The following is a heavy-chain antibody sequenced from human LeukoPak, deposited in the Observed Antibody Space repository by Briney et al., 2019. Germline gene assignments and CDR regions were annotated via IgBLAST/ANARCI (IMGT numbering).Heavy chain of an antibody. J-gene: IGHJ5*02. V-gene: IGHV3-23*01. CDR3: AKDQAFRLTGYYGSYH. D-gene: IGHD3-9*01. CDR2: ISGSGGST. Sequence: GGSLRLSCAASGFTFSSYAMSWVRQAPGKGLEWVSAISGSGGSTYYADSVKGRFTISRDNSKNTLYLQMNSLRAEDTAVYYCAKDQAFRLTGYYGSYHWGQGTLVTVSS. CDR1: GFTFSSYA.